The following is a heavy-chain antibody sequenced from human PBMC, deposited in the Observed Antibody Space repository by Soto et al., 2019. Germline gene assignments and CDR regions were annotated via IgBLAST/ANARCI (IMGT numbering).Heavy chain of an antibody. CDR3: ARDSGAKLSSS. D-gene: IGHD6-13*01. Sequence: SVKVSCEASGGTFSSYRINWVRQAPGQGLEWVGGIVPIYRTADYAQKFQGRVTITADESARTAYMELRSLKSQDTAVYYCARDSGAKLSSSWGQGTLVIVSS. J-gene: IGHJ4*02. V-gene: IGHV1-69*13. CDR2: IVPIYRTA. CDR1: GGTFSSYR.